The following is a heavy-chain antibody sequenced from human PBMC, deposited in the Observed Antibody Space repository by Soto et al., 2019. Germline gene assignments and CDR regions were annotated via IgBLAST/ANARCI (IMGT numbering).Heavy chain of an antibody. CDR2: ISYDGSNK. J-gene: IGHJ4*02. CDR1: GFTFSSYG. CDR3: AKDAITMVRGVMGY. Sequence: QVQLVESGGGVVQPGRSLRLSCAASGFTFSSYGMHWVRQAPGKGLEWVAVISYDGSNKYYADSVKGRFTISRDNSKNTLYLQMNSLRAEDTAVYYCAKDAITMVRGVMGYRGQGTLVTVSS. V-gene: IGHV3-30*18. D-gene: IGHD3-10*01.